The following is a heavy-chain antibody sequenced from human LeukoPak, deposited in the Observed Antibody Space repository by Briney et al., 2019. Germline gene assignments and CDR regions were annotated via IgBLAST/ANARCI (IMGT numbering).Heavy chain of an antibody. Sequence: ASVKVSCKASGYTFTGYYMHWVRQAPGQGLEWMGWINPNSGSTNYAQKFQGRVTMTRDTSISTAYMELSRLRSDDTAVYYCARVSSGWYPTGYFDYWGQGTLVTVSS. V-gene: IGHV1-2*02. CDR1: GYTFTGYY. J-gene: IGHJ4*02. CDR2: INPNSGST. D-gene: IGHD6-19*01. CDR3: ARVSSGWYPTGYFDY.